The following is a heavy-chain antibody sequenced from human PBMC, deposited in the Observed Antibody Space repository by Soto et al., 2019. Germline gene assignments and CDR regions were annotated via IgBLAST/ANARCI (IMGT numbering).Heavy chain of an antibody. CDR3: ARGQGAAIGDYYYHGMDV. CDR1: GFIFSGSA. V-gene: IGHV3-73*02. D-gene: IGHD2-2*02. CDR2: IRSRANNFAT. Sequence: EVQLVESGGGLVQPGGSLKLSCAASGFIFSGSAIHWVRQASGKGLEWVGRIRSRANNFATSSAASVKGRFTFSRDDSKNTAYLQMTTLKPEDTAVYYRARGQGAAIGDYYYHGMDVWGQGTTVTVSS. J-gene: IGHJ6*02.